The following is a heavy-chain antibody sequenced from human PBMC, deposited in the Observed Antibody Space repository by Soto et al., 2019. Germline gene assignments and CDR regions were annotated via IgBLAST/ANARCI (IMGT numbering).Heavy chain of an antibody. Sequence: GGSLRLSCAASGFTFSNAWMNWVRQAPGKGREWVGRIKSKTDGGTTDYAAPVKGRFTISRDDSKNTLYLQMNSLKTEDTAVFYCTTHGLRYFDWLFFYWGQGTLVTVSS. J-gene: IGHJ4*02. CDR2: IKSKTDGGTT. V-gene: IGHV3-15*07. CDR1: GFTFSNAW. D-gene: IGHD3-9*01. CDR3: TTHGLRYFDWLFFY.